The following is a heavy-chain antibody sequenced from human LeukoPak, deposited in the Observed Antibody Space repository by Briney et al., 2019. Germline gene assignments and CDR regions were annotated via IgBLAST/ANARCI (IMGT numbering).Heavy chain of an antibody. D-gene: IGHD6-13*01. CDR1: GFTVSSNY. CDR3: ARDGIVIAAAGQLNYYFDY. CDR2: IYSGGST. J-gene: IGHJ4*02. V-gene: IGHV3-66*02. Sequence: GGSLRLSCAASGFTVSSNYMSWVRQAPGKGLEWVSVIYSGGSTYYADSVKGRFTISRDNSKNTLHLQMNSLRAEDTAVYYCARDGIVIAAAGQLNYYFDYWGQGTLVTVSS.